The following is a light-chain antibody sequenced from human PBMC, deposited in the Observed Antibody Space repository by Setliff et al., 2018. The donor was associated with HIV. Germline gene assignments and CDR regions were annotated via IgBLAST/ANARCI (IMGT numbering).Light chain of an antibody. V-gene: IGLV2-14*01. CDR2: EVT. J-gene: IGLJ2*01. Sequence: QSALTQPASVSGSPGQSITISCTGTRSDVGAYNYVSWYQQHPDKAPKLLIYEVTNRPSGVSNRFSGSKSGNTASLTISGLQAEDEADYYCSSYTSSTTVVFGGGTK. CDR1: RSDVGAYNY. CDR3: SSYTSSTTVV.